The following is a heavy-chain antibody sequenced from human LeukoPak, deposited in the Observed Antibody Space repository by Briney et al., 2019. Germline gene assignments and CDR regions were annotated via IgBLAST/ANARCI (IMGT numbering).Heavy chain of an antibody. D-gene: IGHD6-13*01. Sequence: SETLSLTCSVSGVSISSSNSYWGWIRQPPGKGLEWIGSIYYTGNTYYNASLKSRVTISIDTSKNQFSLKLSSVTAADTAVYYCARGLSYSSSWYKNYYYYMDVWGKGTTVTVSS. CDR2: IYYTGNT. CDR3: ARGLSYSSSWYKNYYYYMDV. V-gene: IGHV4-39*01. CDR1: GVSISSSNSY. J-gene: IGHJ6*03.